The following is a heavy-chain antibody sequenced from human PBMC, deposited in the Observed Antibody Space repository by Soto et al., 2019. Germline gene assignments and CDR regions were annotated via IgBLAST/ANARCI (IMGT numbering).Heavy chain of an antibody. V-gene: IGHV1-69*13. CDR2: IIPIFGTA. CDR1: GGTFSSYA. D-gene: IGHD2-2*01. Sequence: ASVKVSFKASGGTFSSYAISWVRQAPGQGLEWMGGIIPIFGTANYAQKFQGRVTITADESTSTAYMELSSLRSEDTAVYYCVLVVPAASPPYYYYGMDVWGQGTTVTVSS. CDR3: VLVVPAASPPYYYYGMDV. J-gene: IGHJ6*02.